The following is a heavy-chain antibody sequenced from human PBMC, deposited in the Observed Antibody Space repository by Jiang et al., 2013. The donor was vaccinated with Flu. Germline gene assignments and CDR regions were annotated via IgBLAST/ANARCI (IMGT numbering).Heavy chain of an antibody. CDR2: IYHSGST. Sequence: SETLSLTCTVSGYSLSSDYFWGWIRQPPGMGLEWIGSIYHSGSTFYNPSLKSRVTISVDTSKNQFSLKLLSVTAADTAVYYCARGVTWGQGTLVTVSS. V-gene: IGHV4-38-2*02. CDR3: ARGVT. D-gene: IGHD3-10*01. CDR1: GYSLSSDYF. J-gene: IGHJ5*02.